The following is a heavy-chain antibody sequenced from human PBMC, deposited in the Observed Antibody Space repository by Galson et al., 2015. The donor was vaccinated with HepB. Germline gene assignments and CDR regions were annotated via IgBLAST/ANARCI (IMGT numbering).Heavy chain of an antibody. CDR1: GASISSFY. CDR2: IFKNGGT. V-gene: IGHV4-59*01. J-gene: IGHJ3*01. D-gene: IGHD4-17*01. Sequence: TLSLTCTVSGASISSFYWSWIRHRPGKGLEWIGYIFKNGGTDYNPSLKSRVTISVDTSENQVSLILTSVTAAAAAMYYCATMTSVTSWVAFDLWGQGTGVAVSS. CDR3: ATMTSVTSWVAFDL.